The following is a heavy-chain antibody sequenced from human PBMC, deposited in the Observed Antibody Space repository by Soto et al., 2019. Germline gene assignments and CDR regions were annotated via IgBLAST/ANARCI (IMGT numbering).Heavy chain of an antibody. J-gene: IGHJ4*02. CDR1: GYTFTSYA. D-gene: IGHD2-21*02. CDR3: AGSFVGVTALDY. V-gene: IGHV1-3*01. Sequence: GASVKVSCKASGYTFTSYAMHWVRQAPGQRLEWMGWINAGNGNTKYSRKFQGRVTITRDTSASTAYMELSSLRSEDTAVYYSAGSFVGVTALDYGGRGTLVTV. CDR2: INAGNGNT.